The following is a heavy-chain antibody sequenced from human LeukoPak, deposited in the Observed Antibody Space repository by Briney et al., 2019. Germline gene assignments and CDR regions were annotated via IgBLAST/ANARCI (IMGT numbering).Heavy chain of an antibody. D-gene: IGHD1-1*01. CDR3: ARLTRRSGNYFEN. Sequence: SETLSLTCTVSGGSMSDYHWSWIRQPPGKGLEYIGYIYNRGSTHYNPSLKSRVTISVDTSKSQFSLKLSSVTAADTAVYYCARLTRRSGNYFENWGQGTLVTVSS. J-gene: IGHJ4*02. V-gene: IGHV4-59*01. CDR2: IYNRGST. CDR1: GGSMSDYH.